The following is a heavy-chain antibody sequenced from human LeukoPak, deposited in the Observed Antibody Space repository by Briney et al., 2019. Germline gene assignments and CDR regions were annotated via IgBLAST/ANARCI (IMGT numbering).Heavy chain of an antibody. J-gene: IGHJ4*02. CDR1: GYTFTSYG. CDR2: ISAYNGNT. Sequence: GASVKVSCKASGYTFTSYGISWVRQAPGQGLEWMGWISAYNGNTNNAQKLQGRVTMTTDTSTSTAYMELRSLRSDDTAVYYCARDRSSGYDYYYFDYWGQGTLVTVSS. D-gene: IGHD5-12*01. CDR3: ARDRSSGYDYYYFDY. V-gene: IGHV1-18*01.